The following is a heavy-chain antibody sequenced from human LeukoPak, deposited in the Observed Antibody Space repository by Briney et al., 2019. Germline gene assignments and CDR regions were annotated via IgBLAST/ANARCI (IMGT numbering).Heavy chain of an antibody. V-gene: IGHV3-30*02. J-gene: IGHJ3*02. CDR1: GFTFSSYG. D-gene: IGHD3-10*01. Sequence: GGSLRLSCAASGFTFSSYGMHWVRQAPGKGLEWVAFIRHDGSNKYYADSVKGRFTISRDNSKNTLYLQMNSLRAEDTAVYYCAKEYYYGSGSYPTDAFDIWGQGTMVTVSS. CDR3: AKEYYYGSGSYPTDAFDI. CDR2: IRHDGSNK.